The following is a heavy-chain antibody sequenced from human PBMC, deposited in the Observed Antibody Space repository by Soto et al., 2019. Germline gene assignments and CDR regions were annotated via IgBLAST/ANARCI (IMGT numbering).Heavy chain of an antibody. CDR1: GFTFDDHN. Sequence: EVYLVESGGDVVQPGGSLRLSCAASGFTFDDHNRHWVRQAPGKGLQWVCLISWDGDTTYYTDSVKGRFTVSRDNSKNSVYLQMDALTPEHTAFYYCASSQGDYWGHGTLVTVSS. V-gene: IGHV3-43*01. CDR3: ASSQGDY. CDR2: ISWDGDTT. J-gene: IGHJ4*01.